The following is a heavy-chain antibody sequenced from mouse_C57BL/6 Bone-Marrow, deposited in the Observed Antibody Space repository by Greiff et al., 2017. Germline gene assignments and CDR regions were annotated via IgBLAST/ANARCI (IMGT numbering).Heavy chain of an antibody. CDR1: GFSLTSYG. Sequence: VKLVESGPGLVAPSQSLSITCTVSGFSLTSYGVDWVRQPPGKGLEWLGVIWGGGSTNYTSALLSSLSISNDNSKRQVFLKMNSLQTDDTAMYYGAKHEDYGSSYVAWFAYWGQGTLVTVSA. D-gene: IGHD1-1*01. V-gene: IGHV2-9*01. CDR2: IWGGGST. J-gene: IGHJ3*01. CDR3: AKHEDYGSSYVAWFAY.